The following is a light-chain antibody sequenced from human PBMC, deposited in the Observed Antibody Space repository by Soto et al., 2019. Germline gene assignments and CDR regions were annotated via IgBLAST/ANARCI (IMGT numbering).Light chain of an antibody. Sequence: QPVLTQSPSASASLGASVKLTCTLSSGHSRYTIAWHQQQSEKGPRYLMKVNSDGSYSKGDGIPDRFSGSSSGTERSLTISSLQSEDEGDYYCQTWGTASYVFGTGTKLTVL. V-gene: IGLV4-69*01. CDR1: SGHSRYT. J-gene: IGLJ1*01. CDR3: QTWGTASYV. CDR2: VNSDGSY.